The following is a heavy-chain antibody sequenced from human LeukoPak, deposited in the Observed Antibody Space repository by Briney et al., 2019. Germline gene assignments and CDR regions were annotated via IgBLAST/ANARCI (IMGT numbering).Heavy chain of an antibody. Sequence: GGPLRLSCAASGFTFSSYGMHWVRQAPGKGLEWVAVISYDGSNKYYADSVKGRFTISRDNSKNTLYLQMNSLRAEDTAVYYCAKDGRVLRYFDWLSNDDNWFDPWGQGTLVTVSS. J-gene: IGHJ5*02. CDR3: AKDGRVLRYFDWLSNDDNWFDP. V-gene: IGHV3-30*18. CDR2: ISYDGSNK. D-gene: IGHD3-9*01. CDR1: GFTFSSYG.